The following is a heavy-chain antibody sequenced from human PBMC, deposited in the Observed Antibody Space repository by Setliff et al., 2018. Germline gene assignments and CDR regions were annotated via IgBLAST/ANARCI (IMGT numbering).Heavy chain of an antibody. V-gene: IGHV1-18*01. CDR3: AISSLSICSGDTCPNAFDI. J-gene: IGHJ3*02. Sequence: ASVKVSCKASGYTFIDYGVSWARQAPGEGLEWMGWISPYNGVTSYAQRFQGRVTMTTDTSTSAAYLELMSLRSDDTAVYYCAISSLSICSGDTCPNAFDIWGQGTMVTVSS. CDR2: ISPYNGVT. CDR1: GYTFIDYG. D-gene: IGHD2-15*01.